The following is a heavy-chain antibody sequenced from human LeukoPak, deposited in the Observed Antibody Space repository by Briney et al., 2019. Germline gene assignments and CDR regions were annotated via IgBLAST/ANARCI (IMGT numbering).Heavy chain of an antibody. D-gene: IGHD2-15*01. V-gene: IGHV3-7*01. Sequence: GGSLRLSCAASGFTFSSYWMSWVRQAPVKGLEWVANIKQDGSEKYYVDSVKGRFTISRDNAKNSLYLQMNSLRAEDTAVYYCARVYCSGGSCYSRRQDIFDYWGQGTLVTVSS. J-gene: IGHJ4*02. CDR3: ARVYCSGGSCYSRRQDIFDY. CDR2: IKQDGSEK. CDR1: GFTFSSYW.